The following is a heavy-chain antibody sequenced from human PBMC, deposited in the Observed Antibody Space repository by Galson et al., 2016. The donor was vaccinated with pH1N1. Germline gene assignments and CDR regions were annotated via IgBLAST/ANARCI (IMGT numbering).Heavy chain of an antibody. D-gene: IGHD5-24*01. CDR1: GYAFINSG. CDR3: AKLDGYNWGYFQH. Sequence: SVKVSCKASGYAFINSGVNWVRQAPGQGLEWMGWISVYDGKTVYAEKVQGRVTITTDTSTNTAYMEVRSLKSDDTAVYYCAKLDGYNWGYFQHWGQGTLVTVSS. CDR2: ISVYDGKT. J-gene: IGHJ1*01. V-gene: IGHV1-18*04.